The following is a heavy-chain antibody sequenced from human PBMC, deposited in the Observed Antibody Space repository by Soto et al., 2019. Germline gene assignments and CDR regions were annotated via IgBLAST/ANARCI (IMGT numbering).Heavy chain of an antibody. J-gene: IGHJ6*02. CDR1: GGSISSGGYS. CDR3: ARRRGLAYYYGMDG. Sequence: QLQLQESGSGLVKPSQTLSLTCAVSGGSISSGGYSWSWIRQPPGKGLEWIGYIYHSGSTYYNPCLNSRVTISGDRSKTQFSLNLSSVTAADTAVYYCARRRGLAYYYGMDGWGQGTTVTVSS. D-gene: IGHD5-12*01. V-gene: IGHV4-30-2*01. CDR2: IYHSGST.